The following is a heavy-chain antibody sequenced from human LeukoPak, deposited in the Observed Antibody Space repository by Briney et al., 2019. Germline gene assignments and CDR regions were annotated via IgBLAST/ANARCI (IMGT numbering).Heavy chain of an antibody. CDR2: MNPNSGNT. CDR3: ATSQELIGDFDY. CDR1: GYTFTSYD. D-gene: IGHD2/OR15-2a*01. Sequence: ASVEVSCKASGYTFTSYDINWVRQATGQGLEWMGWMNPNSGNTGYAQKFQGRVTMTRNTSISTAYMELSSLRSEDTAVYYCATSQELIGDFDYWGQGTLVTVSS. V-gene: IGHV1-8*01. J-gene: IGHJ4*02.